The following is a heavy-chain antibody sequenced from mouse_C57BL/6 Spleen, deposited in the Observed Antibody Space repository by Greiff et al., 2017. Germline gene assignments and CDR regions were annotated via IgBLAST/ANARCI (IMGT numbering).Heavy chain of an antibody. CDR1: GYTFTSYW. CDR2: IDPSDSYT. V-gene: IGHV1-69*01. CDR3: ARRRGDGDFSYAMDY. J-gene: IGHJ4*01. Sequence: VQLQQPGAELVMPGASVKLSCKASGYTFTSYWMHWVKQRPGQGLEWIGEIDPSDSYTNYTQKFKGKSTLTLDKSSSTAYMQLSSLTSEDSAVYYCARRRGDGDFSYAMDYWGQGTSVTVSS.